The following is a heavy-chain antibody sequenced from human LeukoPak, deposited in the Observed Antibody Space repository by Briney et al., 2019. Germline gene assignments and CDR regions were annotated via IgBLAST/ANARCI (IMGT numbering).Heavy chain of an antibody. V-gene: IGHV4-59*11. CDR3: ARGTGFYDSSARYYWGYFDS. CDR1: GGSMSSHY. Sequence: SETLSLTCTVSGGSMSSHYWSWFRQTPGERPEWIAFIYYSGTTNYNPSLKGRVTISIDSSKSQFSLKLSSVTAADTAIYYCARGTGFYDSSARYYWGYFDSWGQGTLAPVSS. J-gene: IGHJ4*02. D-gene: IGHD3-22*01. CDR2: IYYSGTT.